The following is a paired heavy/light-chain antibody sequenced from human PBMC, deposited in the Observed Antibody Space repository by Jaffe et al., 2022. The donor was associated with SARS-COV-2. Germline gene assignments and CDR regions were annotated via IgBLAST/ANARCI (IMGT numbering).Light chain of an antibody. J-gene: IGLJ1*01. CDR1: ILRGYY. CDR3: NSRDDSGYTSGYQYV. Sequence: SSELTQDPAVSVALGQTVRITCQGDILRGYYAGWYQVKPGQAPRLVIFGENKRPSGVPDRFSGSQSGSTSSLTITGAQADDEADYFCNSRDDSGYTSGYQYVFGTGTKVTVL. CDR2: GEN. V-gene: IGLV3-19*01.
Heavy chain of an antibody. V-gene: IGHV3-30-3*01. CDR3: ARENDYYDSSRGGFEI. Sequence: QVQLVESGGGVVQPGRSLRLSCAASGFTFSSYAFHWVRQAPGKGLEWVAGIFFDGNKKYYADSVKGRFTFSRDNSKNTLDLQMNSLRPEDTAVYFCARENDYYDSSRGGFEIWGQGTTVTVSS. CDR2: IFFDGNKK. J-gene: IGHJ3*02. D-gene: IGHD3-22*01. CDR1: GFTFSSYA.